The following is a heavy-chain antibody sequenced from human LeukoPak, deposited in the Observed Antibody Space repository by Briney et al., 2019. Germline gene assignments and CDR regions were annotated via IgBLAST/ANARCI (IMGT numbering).Heavy chain of an antibody. CDR3: ATSVAVAGSFDY. CDR2: IDPNSGDT. J-gene: IGHJ4*02. V-gene: IGHV1-2*06. D-gene: IGHD6-19*01. CDR1: DYTFTAYY. Sequence: ASVKVSCKASDYTFTAYYIHWVRQAPGQGLEWMGRIDPNSGDTSYVQKFQGRVTMTRYTSISTAHMDLSGLISDDTAVYYCATSVAVAGSFDYWGQGTLVTVSS.